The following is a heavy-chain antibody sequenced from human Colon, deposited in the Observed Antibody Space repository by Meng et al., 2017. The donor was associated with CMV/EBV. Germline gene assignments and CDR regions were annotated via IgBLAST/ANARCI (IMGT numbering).Heavy chain of an antibody. D-gene: IGHD3-3*01. J-gene: IGHJ4*02. V-gene: IGHV4-61*01. CDR1: GSSLISGSYY. CDR2: IYDSGST. Sequence: SETLCLTCTVSGSSLISGSYYWSWIRQPPGQGLEWIGYIYDSGSTNYNPSLKSRVTISVDTSKNQFSLKMSSVTAADTAVYYCARERFVFWSGSSSYDFDSWGQGTLVTVSS. CDR3: ARERFVFWSGSSSYDFDS.